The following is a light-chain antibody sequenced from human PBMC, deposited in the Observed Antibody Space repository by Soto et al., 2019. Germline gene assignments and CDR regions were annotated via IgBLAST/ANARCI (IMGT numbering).Light chain of an antibody. CDR2: GNS. J-gene: IGLJ1*01. CDR1: SSNIGTGYD. CDR3: QSSGSTLSTYV. Sequence: QSVLTQPPSVSGAPGQRVTISCTGSSSNIGTGYDVHWYQQFPGTAPKLLIYGNSNRPSGVPDRFSGSKSGTSASLAITGLQAEDDAFYIRQSSGSTLSTYVFGTETKAT. V-gene: IGLV1-40*01.